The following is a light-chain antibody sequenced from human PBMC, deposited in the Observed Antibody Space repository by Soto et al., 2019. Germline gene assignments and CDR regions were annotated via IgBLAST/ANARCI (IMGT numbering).Light chain of an antibody. J-gene: IGLJ2*01. CDR1: SSDVGGSSY. CDR2: DVT. V-gene: IGLV2-11*01. Sequence: QSALTQPRSVSGSPGQSVTISCTGTSSDVGGSSYVSWYQQIPGKAPKLKIYDVTKRPVGVPDRFSGSKSGNTATLAISGLQPEDEGDYYCCSYAGMYSLIFGGGTKLTVL. CDR3: CSYAGMYSLI.